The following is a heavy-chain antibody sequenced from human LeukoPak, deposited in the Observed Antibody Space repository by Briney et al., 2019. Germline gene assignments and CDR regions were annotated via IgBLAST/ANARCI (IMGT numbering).Heavy chain of an antibody. V-gene: IGHV1-18*01. D-gene: IGHD3-3*01. CDR1: GYTLNTYG. J-gene: IGHJ4*02. Sequence: ASVKVSCKAAGYTLNTYGITWVRQGPGQRLEWRGWISAYNGHTQSAQKVQGRVTMTTDTSTNTPYMELRSMRSDDTAVYYCARDGWCLDSWRDYYNGYWGQGTLVTVSS. CDR3: ARDGWCLDSWRDYYNGY. CDR2: ISAYNGHT.